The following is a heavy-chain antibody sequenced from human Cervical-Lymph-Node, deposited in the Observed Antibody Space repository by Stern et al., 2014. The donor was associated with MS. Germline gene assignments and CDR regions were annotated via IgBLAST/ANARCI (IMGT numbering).Heavy chain of an antibody. V-gene: IGHV1-3*01. D-gene: IGHD6-19*01. CDR2: INAGNGNT. CDR1: GYTFTSYA. CDR3: ARGGSGSSNRFMDV. Sequence: QVQLVQSGAEVKKPGASVKVSCKASGYTFTSYAMHWVRQAPGQRLGWRGWINAGNGNTKYSQKFQGRVTITRDTSASTAYMELSSLRSEDTAVYYCARGGSGSSNRFMDVWGQGTTVTVSS. J-gene: IGHJ6*02.